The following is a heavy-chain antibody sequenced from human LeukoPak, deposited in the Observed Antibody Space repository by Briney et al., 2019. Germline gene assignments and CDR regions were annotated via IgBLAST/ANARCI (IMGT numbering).Heavy chain of an antibody. V-gene: IGHV3-30*03. CDR3: ARPYSSSYGFDY. J-gene: IGHJ4*02. Sequence: GRSLRLSCAASGFTFSSYGMHWVRQAPGKGLEWVAVISYDGSNKYYADSVKGRFTISRDNSKNTLYLQMNSLRAEDTAVYYCARPYSSSYGFDYWGQGTLVTVSS. D-gene: IGHD6-6*01. CDR1: GFTFSSYG. CDR2: ISYDGSNK.